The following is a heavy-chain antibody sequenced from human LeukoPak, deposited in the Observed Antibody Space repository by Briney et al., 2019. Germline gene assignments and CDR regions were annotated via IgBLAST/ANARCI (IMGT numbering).Heavy chain of an antibody. CDR2: INPKSGDT. CDR3: ARGPLEFCSGGSCYSGRNWLDP. D-gene: IGHD2-15*01. Sequence: GASVKVSCKGSGYTFTSFGVNWVRQAPGQGLEWMGWINPKSGDTKYSQKFQGRITMTRDTSISTAYMELRRLRFDDTAVYYCARGPLEFCSGGSCYSGRNWLDPWGQGILVTVSS. V-gene: IGHV1-2*02. CDR1: GYTFTSFG. J-gene: IGHJ5*02.